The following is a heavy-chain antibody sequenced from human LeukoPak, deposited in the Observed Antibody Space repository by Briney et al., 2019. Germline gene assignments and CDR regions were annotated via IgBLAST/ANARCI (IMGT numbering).Heavy chain of an antibody. CDR1: GFTFSSYS. CDR3: ARVSGGWSPY. Sequence: PGGSLRLFCAASGFTFSSYSMNWVRQAPGKGLEWVSSISSSSSYIYYADSVKGRFTISRDNAKNSLYLQMNSLGAEDTAVYYCARVSGGWSPYWGQGTLVTVSS. V-gene: IGHV3-21*01. CDR2: ISSSSSYI. D-gene: IGHD6-19*01. J-gene: IGHJ4*02.